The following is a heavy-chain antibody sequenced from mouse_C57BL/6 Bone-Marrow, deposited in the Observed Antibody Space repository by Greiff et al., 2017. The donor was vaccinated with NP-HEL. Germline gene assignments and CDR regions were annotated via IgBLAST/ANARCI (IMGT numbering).Heavy chain of an antibody. J-gene: IGHJ4*01. CDR3: ARWGYYGSRGAMDY. Sequence: VQLQESGAELARPGASVKLSCKASGYTFTSYGISWVKQRTGQGLEWIGEIYPRSGNTYYNEKFKGKATLTADKSSSTAYMELRSLTSEDSAVYFCARWGYYGSRGAMDYWGQGTSVTVSS. V-gene: IGHV1-81*01. CDR1: GYTFTSYG. CDR2: IYPRSGNT. D-gene: IGHD1-1*01.